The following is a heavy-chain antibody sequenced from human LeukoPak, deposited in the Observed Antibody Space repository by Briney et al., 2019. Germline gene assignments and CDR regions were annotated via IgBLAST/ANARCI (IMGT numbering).Heavy chain of an antibody. CDR3: ARMVLRCFDWLKGYYGMDV. CDR1: GYTFTSYD. V-gene: IGHV1-8*01. J-gene: IGHJ6*02. D-gene: IGHD3-9*01. Sequence: ASVKVSCKASGYTFTSYDINWVRQATGQGLEWMGWMNPNSGNTGYAQKFQGRVTMTRNTSISTAYMELSSLRSEDTAVYYCARMVLRCFDWLKGYYGMDVWGQGTTVTVSS. CDR2: MNPNSGNT.